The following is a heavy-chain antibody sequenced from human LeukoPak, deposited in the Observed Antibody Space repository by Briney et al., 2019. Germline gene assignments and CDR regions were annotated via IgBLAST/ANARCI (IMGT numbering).Heavy chain of an antibody. CDR2: IYSGGST. J-gene: IGHJ4*02. Sequence: GRSLRLSCAASGFTFSSYGMHWVRQAPGKGLEWVSVIYSGGSTYYADSVKGRFTISRDNSKNTLYLQMNSLRAEDTAVYYCARFDHDYGDYWGQGTLVTVSS. CDR3: ARFDHDYGDY. V-gene: IGHV3-NL1*01. CDR1: GFTFSSYG.